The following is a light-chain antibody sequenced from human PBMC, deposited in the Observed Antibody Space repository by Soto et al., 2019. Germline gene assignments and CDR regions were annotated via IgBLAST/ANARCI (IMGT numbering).Light chain of an antibody. CDR1: QSVSVNS. V-gene: IGKV3-20*01. CDR3: QQYGGSPFT. J-gene: IGKJ3*01. Sequence: EIVLTQAPGTLSLSPGERATLSCRASQSVSVNSLAWYQQKGGQAPRLLIYAASTRATGVPDRFSGTGSGTALALTISRLETDASAVYYCQQYGGSPFTFGPGTKVDI. CDR2: AAS.